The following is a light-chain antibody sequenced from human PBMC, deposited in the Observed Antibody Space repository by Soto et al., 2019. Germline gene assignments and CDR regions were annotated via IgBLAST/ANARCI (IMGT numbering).Light chain of an antibody. J-gene: IGLJ3*02. V-gene: IGLV1-36*01. CDR1: YSNIGNNA. CDR2: YDD. CDR3: TTWDDTLDGWV. Sequence: QSVLTQPPSVSEAPRQRVTISCSGSYSNIGNNAVNWYQQFPGRAPKLLIYYDDLVPSGVSDRFSGSKSGTSASLAISGLQSEDEADYYCTTWDDTLDGWVFGGGTKLTV.